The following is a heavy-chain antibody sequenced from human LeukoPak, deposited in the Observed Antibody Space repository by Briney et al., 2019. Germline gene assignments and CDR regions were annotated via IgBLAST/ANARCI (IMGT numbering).Heavy chain of an antibody. V-gene: IGHV3-30*18. CDR2: ISYDGSNK. CDR3: AKEGIVVVPAATVKLTTYYFDY. Sequence: GGSLRLSCAASGFTFSSYGMHWVRQAPGKGLEWVAVISYDGSNKYYADSVKGRFTISRDNSKNTLYLQMNSLRAEDTAVYYCAKEGIVVVPAATVKLTTYYFDYRGQGTLVTVSS. CDR1: GFTFSSYG. J-gene: IGHJ4*02. D-gene: IGHD2-2*01.